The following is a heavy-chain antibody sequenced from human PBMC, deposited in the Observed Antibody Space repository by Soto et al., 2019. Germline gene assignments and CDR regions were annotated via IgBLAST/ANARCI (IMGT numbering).Heavy chain of an antibody. CDR3: AREGSRSGRPRPHTYIDY. D-gene: IGHD6-13*01. Sequence: SVKVSCKASGGTFSSYAISWVRQAPGQGLEWMGGIIPIFGNTDYEQKFQGRVTMTTDTSTSTAHMELRSLRSDDTAVYYCAREGSRSGRPRPHTYIDYWGQGTLVTVSS. V-gene: IGHV1-69*05. CDR2: IIPIFGNT. CDR1: GGTFSSYA. J-gene: IGHJ4*02.